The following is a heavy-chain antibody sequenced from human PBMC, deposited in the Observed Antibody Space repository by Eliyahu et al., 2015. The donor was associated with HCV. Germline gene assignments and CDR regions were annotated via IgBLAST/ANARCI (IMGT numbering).Heavy chain of an antibody. J-gene: IGHJ4*02. CDR3: AKGRTGTLTRFDF. CDR1: EFXFSSYA. D-gene: IGHD1-7*01. Sequence: EVQLLESGXGLVQPGGSLXLSCAASEFXFSSYAXSWVRQAPGKGLEWVXTISDNGVNTYYADSVKGRFTISRDXSENTLFLHMNSLRADDTAVYYCAKGRTGTLTRFDFWGQGTLVTVSS. CDR2: ISDNGVNT. V-gene: IGHV3-23*01.